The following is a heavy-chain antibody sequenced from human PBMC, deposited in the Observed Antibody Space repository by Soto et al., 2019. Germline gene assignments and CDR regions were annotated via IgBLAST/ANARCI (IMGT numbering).Heavy chain of an antibody. V-gene: IGHV4-39*01. CDR2: IYYGGST. Sequence: SETLSLTCTVSGDSISSSSRYWGWIRQPPGKGLEWIGSIYYGGSTYYNPSLKSRVTLSVDSSKNQFSLTLSSVTAADTAVFYCARQGYCSGASCPAPVFYADYWGQGTLVTVSS. D-gene: IGHD2-15*01. J-gene: IGHJ4*02. CDR1: GDSISSSSRY. CDR3: ARQGYCSGASCPAPVFYADY.